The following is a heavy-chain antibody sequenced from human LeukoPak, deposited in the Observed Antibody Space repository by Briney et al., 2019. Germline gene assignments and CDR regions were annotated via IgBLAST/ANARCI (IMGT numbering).Heavy chain of an antibody. J-gene: IGHJ6*03. CDR3: AGLDYYYMDV. V-gene: IGHV4-34*01. Sequence: SETLSLTCAVYGGSFSGYYWSWIRQPPGKGLEWIGEINHSGSTNYNPSLKSRVTISADTSKNQFSLKLSSVTAADTAVYYCAGLDYYYMDVWGKGTTVTVSS. CDR1: GGSFSGYY. CDR2: INHSGST.